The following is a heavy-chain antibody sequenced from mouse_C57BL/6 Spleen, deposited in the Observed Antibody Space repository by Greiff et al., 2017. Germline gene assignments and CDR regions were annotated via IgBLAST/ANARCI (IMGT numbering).Heavy chain of an antibody. CDR2: IYPGDSDT. V-gene: IGHV1-80*01. D-gene: IGHD1-1*01. CDR3: ARGITTSYFDV. J-gene: IGHJ1*03. CDR1: GYAFSSYW. Sequence: VQLQQSGAELVKPGASVKISCKASGYAFSSYWMNWVKQRPGKGLEWIGQIYPGDSDTNYNGKFKGKATLTADKSSSTAYMQLSSLTSKDSAVYFCARGITTSYFDVWGTGTTVTVSS.